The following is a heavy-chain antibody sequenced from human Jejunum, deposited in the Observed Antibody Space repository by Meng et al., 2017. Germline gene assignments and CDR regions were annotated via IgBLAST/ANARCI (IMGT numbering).Heavy chain of an antibody. CDR2: IRSKSNNYAT. V-gene: IGHV3-73*01. Sequence: GESLKISCAASGFTFSGSGMQWVRQASGKGLVWVCRIRSKSNNYATIYAVSVKGRFTVSRDDSQNTAYLHMNSLKTEDTAVYFCTSRRDRAYGDNSLSLDVWGQGATVTVSS. CDR3: TSRRDRAYGDNSLSLDV. J-gene: IGHJ6*02. CDR1: GFTFSGSG. D-gene: IGHD4-23*01.